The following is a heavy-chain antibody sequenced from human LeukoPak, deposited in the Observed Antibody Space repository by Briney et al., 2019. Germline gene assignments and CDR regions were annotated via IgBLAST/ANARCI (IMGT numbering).Heavy chain of an antibody. CDR2: MNPNRGNT. Sequence: ASVKVSCKASGYTFTGYDINSVRQAPGQGREWMGGMNPNRGNTGDAQKFQGRITMTRNTSISTAYMELSRLRSEDTAVYYCARDWNTISYTDVWGKGTTVTVSS. D-gene: IGHD3-3*01. CDR3: ARDWNTISYTDV. V-gene: IGHV1-8*02. J-gene: IGHJ6*03. CDR1: GYTFTGYD.